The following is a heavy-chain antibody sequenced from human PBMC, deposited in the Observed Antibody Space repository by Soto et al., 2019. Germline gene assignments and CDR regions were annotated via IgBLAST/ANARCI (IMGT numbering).Heavy chain of an antibody. CDR1: GYTFTGYY. Sequence: QVQLVQSGAEVKKPGASVKVSCKASGYTFTGYYMHWVRQAPGQGLEWMGWINPNSGGTNYAQKVQGWVTMTRDTSISTAYMELSRLRSDDTAVYYCARADCSSTSCQRGGWFDPWGQGTLVTVSS. CDR3: ARADCSSTSCQRGGWFDP. CDR2: INPNSGGT. V-gene: IGHV1-2*04. D-gene: IGHD2-2*01. J-gene: IGHJ5*02.